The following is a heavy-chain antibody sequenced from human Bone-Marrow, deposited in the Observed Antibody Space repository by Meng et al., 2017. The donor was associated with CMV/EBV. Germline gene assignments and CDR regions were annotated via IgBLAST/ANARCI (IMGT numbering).Heavy chain of an antibody. V-gene: IGHV3-9*01. D-gene: IGHD3-3*01. CDR2: ISWNSGSI. CDR3: ARTSSWGTIFGEAPHFDY. CDR1: GFTFDDYA. J-gene: IGHJ4*02. Sequence: SLKISCAASGFTFDDYAMHWVRQAPGKGLEWVSGISWNSGSIGYADSVKGRFTISRDNAKNSLYLQMNSLRAEDTAVYYCARTSSWGTIFGEAPHFDYWGQGALVTVSS.